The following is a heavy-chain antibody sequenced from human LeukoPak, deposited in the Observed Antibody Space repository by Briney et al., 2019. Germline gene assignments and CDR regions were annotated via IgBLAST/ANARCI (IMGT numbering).Heavy chain of an antibody. D-gene: IGHD3-22*01. J-gene: IGHJ4*02. CDR2: ISYDGSNK. V-gene: IGHV3-30-3*01. CDR3: ARAYYDSSGLDY. CDR1: GFTFSSYA. Sequence: PGGSLRLSCAASGFTFSSYAMHWVRQAPGKGLEWVAVISYDGSNKYYADSVKGRFTISRDNSKNTLYLQMNSLRAEDTAVYYCARAYYDSSGLDYWGQGTLVTVSS.